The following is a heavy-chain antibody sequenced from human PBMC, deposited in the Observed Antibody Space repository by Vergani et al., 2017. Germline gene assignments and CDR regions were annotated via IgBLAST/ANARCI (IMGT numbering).Heavy chain of an antibody. J-gene: IGHJ6*03. V-gene: IGHV1-69*01. CDR1: GGTFSSSA. Sequence: QVQLVQSGAEVKKPGSSVKVSCKASGGTFSSSAISWVRQAPGQGLEWMGGIIPIFGTANYAQKFQGRVTITADESTSTAYMELSSLRSEDTAVYYCARVEALQYEGYYYYYYMDVWGKGTTVTVSS. CDR3: ARVEALQYEGYYYYYYMDV. CDR2: IIPIFGTA. D-gene: IGHD4-11*01.